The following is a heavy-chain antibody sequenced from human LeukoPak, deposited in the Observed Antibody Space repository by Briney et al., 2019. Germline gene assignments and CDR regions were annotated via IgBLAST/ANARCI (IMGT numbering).Heavy chain of an antibody. CDR1: GYTFSSYD. D-gene: IGHD6-6*01. V-gene: IGHV1-8*01. Sequence: EASVKVSCKASGYTFSSYDISWVRQAPGQSLEWMGWMNPNSGNTGYAQKFQGRVTMTRNTSISAAYMELSSLRSEDTAVYYCAREYSSSSDFDYWGQGTLVTVSS. CDR3: AREYSSSSDFDY. J-gene: IGHJ4*02. CDR2: MNPNSGNT.